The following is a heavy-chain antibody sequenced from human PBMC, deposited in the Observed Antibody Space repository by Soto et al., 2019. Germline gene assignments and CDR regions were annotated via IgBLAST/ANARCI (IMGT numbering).Heavy chain of an antibody. Sequence: PGGSLRLSCAASGFTFSGHWMHWVRQAPGKELVWVSRIKSDGRSTSYADSVKGRFTVSRDNAKNTLYLQMNSLRAEDTAVYYCARSDWFDPWGQGTLVTVSS. CDR1: GFTFSGHW. J-gene: IGHJ5*02. V-gene: IGHV3-74*01. CDR2: IKSDGRST. CDR3: ARSDWFDP.